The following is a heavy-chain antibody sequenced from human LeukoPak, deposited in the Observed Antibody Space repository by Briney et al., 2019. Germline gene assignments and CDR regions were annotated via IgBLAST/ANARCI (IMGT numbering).Heavy chain of an antibody. Sequence: GGSLRLSCAASGFTFSSYSMNWVRQAPGKGLEWVSSISSISSYIYYADSVKGRFTVSRDNAKNSLYLQMNSLRAEDTAVYYCARVIGSGYYRVPPEADAFDIWGQGTMVIVSS. CDR2: ISSISSYI. J-gene: IGHJ3*02. CDR3: ARVIGSGYYRVPPEADAFDI. V-gene: IGHV3-21*01. CDR1: GFTFSSYS. D-gene: IGHD3-22*01.